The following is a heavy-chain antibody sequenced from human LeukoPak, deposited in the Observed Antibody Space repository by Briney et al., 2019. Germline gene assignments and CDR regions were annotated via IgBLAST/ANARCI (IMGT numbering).Heavy chain of an antibody. CDR2: IYYSGST. CDR3: ARHAGADSSSWYYFDY. Sequence: SETLSLTCTVSGGSISSSSYYWGWIRQPPGKGLEWIGSIYYSGSTYYNPSLKSRVTISVDTSKNQFSLKLSSVTAADTALYYCARHAGADSSSWYYFDYWGQGTLVTVSS. V-gene: IGHV4-39*01. D-gene: IGHD6-13*01. CDR1: GGSISSSSYY. J-gene: IGHJ4*02.